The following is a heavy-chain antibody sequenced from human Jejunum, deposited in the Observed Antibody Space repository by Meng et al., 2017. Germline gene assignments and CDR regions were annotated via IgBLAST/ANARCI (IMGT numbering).Heavy chain of an antibody. V-gene: IGHV1-69*01. CDR3: AKSITASYNWFDP. D-gene: IGHD1-14*01. CDR1: GGIFSTFA. Sequence: QVQQVQSGAEVKQPGSSVKVSCKASGGIFSTFAFNWVRQAPGQGLGWMGVIIPLYGTTKYAQQFQGRVTITADESTTTVYMEVGSLTSEDTAVYYCAKSITASYNWFDPWGQGALVTVSS. CDR2: IIPLYGTT. J-gene: IGHJ5*02.